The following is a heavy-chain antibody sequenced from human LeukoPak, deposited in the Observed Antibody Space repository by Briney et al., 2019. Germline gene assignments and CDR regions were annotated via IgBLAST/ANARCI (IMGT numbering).Heavy chain of an antibody. V-gene: IGHV3-33*01. CDR2: IWHDGSNT. J-gene: IGHJ4*02. Sequence: PGGSLRLSCAASGFTFNTYGMNWVRQAPGKGLEWVAVIWHDGSNTHYADSVKGRFTISRDNSKNTLYLQMNSLRAEDTAVYYCARDATQIQVWFDGYSDRWGQGTLVTVSS. CDR3: ARDATQIQVWFDGYSDR. D-gene: IGHD2-15*01. CDR1: GFTFNTYG.